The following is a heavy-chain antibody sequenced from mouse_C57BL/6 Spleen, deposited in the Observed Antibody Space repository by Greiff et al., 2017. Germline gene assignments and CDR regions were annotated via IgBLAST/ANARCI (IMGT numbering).Heavy chain of an antibody. D-gene: IGHD1-1*01. V-gene: IGHV5-6*01. J-gene: IGHJ1*03. CDR1: GFTFSSYG. Sequence: EVQRVESGGDLVKPGGSLKLSCAASGFTFSSYGMSWVRQTPDKRLEWVATISSGGSYTYYPDSVKGRFTISRDNAKNTLYLQMSSLKSEDTAMYYCARHEGITTVVDNWYFDVWGTGTTVTVSS. CDR3: ARHEGITTVVDNWYFDV. CDR2: ISSGGSYT.